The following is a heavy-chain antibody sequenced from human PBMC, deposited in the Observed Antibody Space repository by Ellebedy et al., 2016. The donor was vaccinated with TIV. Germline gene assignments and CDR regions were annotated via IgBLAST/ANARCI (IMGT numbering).Heavy chain of an antibody. Sequence: AASVKVSCKASGYPFPNYGVSWVRQAPGQGLEWVGWSSAYNVNTKYGQKFQGRISLTTDTSMGTAYMELRSLRSDDTGVYFCARDVPADAPALLDYWGQGTRVTVSS. CDR1: GYPFPNYG. CDR2: SSAYNVNT. J-gene: IGHJ4*02. V-gene: IGHV1-18*04. CDR3: ARDVPADAPALLDY. D-gene: IGHD2-15*01.